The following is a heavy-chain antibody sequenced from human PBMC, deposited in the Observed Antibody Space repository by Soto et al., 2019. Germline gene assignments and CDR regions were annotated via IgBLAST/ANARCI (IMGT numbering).Heavy chain of an antibody. V-gene: IGHV4-39*01. CDR1: GGSISSSSYY. J-gene: IGHJ5*02. D-gene: IGHD2-15*01. CDR3: ARHGTKIYCSGGSCSGRGWFDP. Sequence: QLQLQESGPGLVKPSETLSLTCTVSGGSISSSSYYWGWIRQPPGKGLEWIGSIYYSGSTYYNPSLKSRVTISVDTSKNQFSLKLSSVTAADTAVYYCARHGTKIYCSGGSCSGRGWFDPWGQGTLVTVSS. CDR2: IYYSGST.